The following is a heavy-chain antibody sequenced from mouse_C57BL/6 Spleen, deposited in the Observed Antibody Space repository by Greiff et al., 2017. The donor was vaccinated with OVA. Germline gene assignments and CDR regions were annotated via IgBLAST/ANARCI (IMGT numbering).Heavy chain of an antibody. V-gene: IGHV1-82*01. Sequence: QVQLQQSGPELVKPGASVKISCKASGYAFSSSWMNWVKQRPGKGLEWIGRIYPGDGDTNYNGKFKGKATLTADKSSSTAYMQLSSLTSEDSAVYFCAGKDIYDGYYYAMDYWGQGTSVTVSS. D-gene: IGHD2-3*01. J-gene: IGHJ4*01. CDR1: GYAFSSSW. CDR3: AGKDIYDGYYYAMDY. CDR2: IYPGDGDT.